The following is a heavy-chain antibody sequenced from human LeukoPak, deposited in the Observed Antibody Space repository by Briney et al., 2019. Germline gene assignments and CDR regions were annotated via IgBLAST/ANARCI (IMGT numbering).Heavy chain of an antibody. J-gene: IGHJ4*02. CDR2: ISAYNGNT. V-gene: IGHV1-18*01. D-gene: IGHD1-26*01. CDR3: ARGDVGGSYGFAFDY. CDR1: GYTFISYG. Sequence: ASVKVSCKASGYTFISYGISWVRQAPGQGLEWMGWISAYNGNTNYAQKFQGRVTMTTDTSTSTAYMELRSLRSDDTAVYYCARGDVGGSYGFAFDYWGQGTLVTVSS.